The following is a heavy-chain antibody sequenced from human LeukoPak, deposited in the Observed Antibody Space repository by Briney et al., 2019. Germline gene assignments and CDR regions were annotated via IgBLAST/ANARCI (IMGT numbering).Heavy chain of an antibody. J-gene: IGHJ4*02. CDR3: ARKGSAWNYFDY. Sequence: SGPALVKPTQTLTLTCTFSGFSLSTSGMCVSWIRQPPGKALEWLARIDWDGDKWYSTSLKTRLTISKDTSKTQVVLTMTNMDPVDTATYYCARKGSAWNYFDYWGQGALVTVSS. D-gene: IGHD6-19*01. CDR1: GFSLSTSGMC. CDR2: IDWDGDK. V-gene: IGHV2-70*11.